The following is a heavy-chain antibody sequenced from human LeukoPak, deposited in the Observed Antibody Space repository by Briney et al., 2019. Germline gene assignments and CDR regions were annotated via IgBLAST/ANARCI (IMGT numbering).Heavy chain of an antibody. CDR1: GGSISSGGYY. CDR2: IYYSGST. Sequence: TQTLSLTCTVSGGSISSGGYYWSWIRQHPGKGLEWIGYIYYSGSTYYNPSLKSRVTISVDTSKNQFSLKLSSVTAADTAVYYCATLPYCSGGSCYPAPWGQGTLVTVSS. CDR3: ATLPYCSGGSCYPAP. D-gene: IGHD2-15*01. J-gene: IGHJ5*02. V-gene: IGHV4-31*03.